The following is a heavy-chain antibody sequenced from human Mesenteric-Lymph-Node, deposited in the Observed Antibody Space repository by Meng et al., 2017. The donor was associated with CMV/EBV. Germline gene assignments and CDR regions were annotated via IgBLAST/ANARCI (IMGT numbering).Heavy chain of an antibody. J-gene: IGHJ5*02. CDR1: GGSISSSSYY. V-gene: IGHV4-39*07. CDR3: ARDSGDLAT. D-gene: IGHD7-27*01. Sequence: SETLSLTCTVSGGSISSSSYYWGWIRQPPGKGLEWIGSIYYSGSTNYNPSLKSRVTISVDRSKNQFSLRLSSMTAADTAVYYCARDSGDLATWGQGTLVTVSS. CDR2: IYYSGST.